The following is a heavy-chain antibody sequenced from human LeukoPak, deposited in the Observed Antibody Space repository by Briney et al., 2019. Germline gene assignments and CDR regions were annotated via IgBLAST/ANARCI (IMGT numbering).Heavy chain of an antibody. V-gene: IGHV1-18*01. CDR3: ARVPLVVVPAAANY. Sequence: ASVTVSCKASGYTFTSYGISWVRQAPGQGLEWMGWISAYNGNTNYAQKLQGRVTMTTDTSTSTAYMELRSLRSDDTAVYYCARVPLVVVPAAANYWGQGTLVTVSS. CDR2: ISAYNGNT. J-gene: IGHJ4*02. D-gene: IGHD2-2*01. CDR1: GYTFTSYG.